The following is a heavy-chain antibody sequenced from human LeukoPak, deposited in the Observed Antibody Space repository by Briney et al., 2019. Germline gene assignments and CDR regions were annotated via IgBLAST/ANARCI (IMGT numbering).Heavy chain of an antibody. D-gene: IGHD1-14*01. Sequence: ASVKVSCKASGYTFTGYYMHWVRQAPGQGLEWMGRINPNSGGTNYAQKFQGKVTMTRDTSISTAYMEMSWLRSDDTAVYYCAGGPADLTGNFDYWGQGTLVAVSS. CDR1: GYTFTGYY. J-gene: IGHJ4*02. CDR2: INPNSGGT. CDR3: AGGPADLTGNFDY. V-gene: IGHV1-2*06.